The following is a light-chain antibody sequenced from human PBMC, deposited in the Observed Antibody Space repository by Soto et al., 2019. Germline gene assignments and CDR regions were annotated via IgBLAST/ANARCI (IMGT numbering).Light chain of an antibody. CDR2: FGS. Sequence: DIVMTQSPLSLPVTPGEPASISCNSSQSLLQSNGYNYLDWYLQKPGQSPQLLIYFGSYRASGVPDRFSGSGSGTDFTLKIRRVEVEDVAIYYCMQAQQTPPTFGQGTKV. V-gene: IGKV2-28*01. CDR1: QSLLQSNGYNY. CDR3: MQAQQTPPT. J-gene: IGKJ1*01.